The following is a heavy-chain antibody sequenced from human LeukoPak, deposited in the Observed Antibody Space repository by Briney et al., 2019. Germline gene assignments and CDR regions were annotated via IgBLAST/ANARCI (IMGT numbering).Heavy chain of an antibody. CDR2: ISGSGGST. D-gene: IGHD1-20*01. V-gene: IGHV3-23*01. CDR1: GFTFSSYA. CDR3: AKDYSRRTLTGTTTLWFDP. J-gene: IGHJ5*02. Sequence: PGGSLRLSCAASGFTFSSYAMSWVRQAPGKGLEWVSAISGSGGSTYYADSVKGRFTISRDNSKNTLYLQMNSLRAEDTAVYYCAKDYSRRTLTGTTTLWFDPWGQGTLVTVSS.